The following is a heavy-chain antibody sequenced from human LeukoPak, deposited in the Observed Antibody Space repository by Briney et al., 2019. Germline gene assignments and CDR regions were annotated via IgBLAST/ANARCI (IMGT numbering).Heavy chain of an antibody. Sequence: GGSLRLSCAASEFTVSSNYMSWVRQAPGKGLEWVSVIYSDGSTYCADYVEGRYSISRDNSKNMLYLQMNSLRADDTAVYYCARSRGYGVTGGMDVWGQGTTVTVSS. J-gene: IGHJ6*02. CDR1: EFTVSSNY. CDR2: IYSDGST. CDR3: ARSRGYGVTGGMDV. V-gene: IGHV3-53*01. D-gene: IGHD6-25*01.